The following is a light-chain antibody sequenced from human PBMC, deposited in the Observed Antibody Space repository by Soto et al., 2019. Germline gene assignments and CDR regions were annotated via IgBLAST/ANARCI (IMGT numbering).Light chain of an antibody. CDR1: QSVSNNY. J-gene: IGKJ3*01. CDR2: GAS. V-gene: IGKV3-20*01. CDR3: QQYGSSPGLFT. Sequence: EIVLTQSPGSLSLSPGERATLSCRASQSVSNNYLAWYQQKPGQALRLLIYGASSRATGIPDRFSGSGSGTDFTLTISRLEPEDFAVYYCQQYGSSPGLFTFGPGTKVDIK.